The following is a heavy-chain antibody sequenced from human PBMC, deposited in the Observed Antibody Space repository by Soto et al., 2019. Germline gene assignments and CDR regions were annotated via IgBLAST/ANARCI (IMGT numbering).Heavy chain of an antibody. CDR2: ISYDGSNK. J-gene: IGHJ4*02. Sequence: GGSLRLSCAASGFTFSSYGMHWVRQAPGKGLEWVAVISYDGSNKYYADSVKGRFTISRDNSKNTLYLQMNSLRAEDTAVYYCAKDPQFTPVGKGGYWGQGTLVTVSS. CDR3: AKDPQFTPVGKGGY. CDR1: GFTFSSYG. V-gene: IGHV3-30*18. D-gene: IGHD2-15*01.